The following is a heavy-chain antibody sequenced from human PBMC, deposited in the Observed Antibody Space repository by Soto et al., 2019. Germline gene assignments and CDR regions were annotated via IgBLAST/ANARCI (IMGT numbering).Heavy chain of an antibody. Sequence: QVQLQESGPGLVKPSQTLSLTCTVSGASISSGGYYWSWIRQHPGKGLEWIGYIYYSGSTYYNPSLKSRVTISVDTSKNQFSQKLSSVTAADTAVYYCARGEPAAAIPLDYWGQGTLVTVSS. CDR1: GASISSGGYY. J-gene: IGHJ4*02. D-gene: IGHD2-2*02. CDR2: IYYSGST. V-gene: IGHV4-31*03. CDR3: ARGEPAAAIPLDY.